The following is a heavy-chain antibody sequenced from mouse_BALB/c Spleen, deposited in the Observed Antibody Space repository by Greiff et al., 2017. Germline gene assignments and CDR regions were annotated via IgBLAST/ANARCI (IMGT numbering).Heavy chain of an antibody. CDR1: GFTFSSFG. Sequence: EVKLVESGGGLVQPGGSRKLSCAASGFTFSSFGMHWVRQAPEKGLEWVAYISSGSSTIYYADTVKGRFTISRDNPKNTLFLQMTSLRSEDTAMYYCAKGYGNGYAMDYWGQGTSVTVSS. CDR2: ISSGSSTI. J-gene: IGHJ4*01. CDR3: AKGYGNGYAMDY. D-gene: IGHD2-10*02. V-gene: IGHV5-17*02.